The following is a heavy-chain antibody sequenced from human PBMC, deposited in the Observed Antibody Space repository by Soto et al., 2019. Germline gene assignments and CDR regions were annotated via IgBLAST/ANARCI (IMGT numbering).Heavy chain of an antibody. CDR2: ISWNSGSI. CDR3: ARKDRQLGYYYYGMDV. Sequence: EVQLVESGGGLVQPGRSLRLSCAASGFTFDDYAMHWVRQAPGKGLEWVSGISWNSGSIGYADSVKGRFTISRDNAKNSLYLQMNSLRAEDTALYYCARKDRQLGYYYYGMDVWGQGTTVTVSS. D-gene: IGHD6-6*01. J-gene: IGHJ6*02. CDR1: GFTFDDYA. V-gene: IGHV3-9*01.